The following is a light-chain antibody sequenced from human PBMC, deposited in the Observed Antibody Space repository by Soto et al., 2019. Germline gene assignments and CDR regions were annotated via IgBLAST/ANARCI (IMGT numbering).Light chain of an antibody. CDR1: EGIRND. Sequence: DIQMTQSPSSLSASVGDRVTITCRASEGIRNDLGWYQQKPGKAPRRLIYAASSLQSGVPSRFSGTGSETEFTLTIINLQPEDFATYFCLQHSIFPLTFGQGTKVEIK. CDR3: LQHSIFPLT. V-gene: IGKV1-17*02. J-gene: IGKJ1*01. CDR2: AAS.